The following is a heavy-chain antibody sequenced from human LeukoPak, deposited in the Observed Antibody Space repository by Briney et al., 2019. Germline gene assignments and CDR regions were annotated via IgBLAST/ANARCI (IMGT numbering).Heavy chain of an antibody. CDR1: GYTFTGYY. CDR3: TPGEDPAHHKGRYNWFDP. J-gene: IGHJ5*02. Sequence: GASVKVSCKASGYTFTGYYMHWVRQAPGQGLEWMGRINPNSGGTNYAQKFQGRVTMTRDTSISTAYMELSRLRSDDRAEYYCTPGEDPAHHKGRYNWFDPWGQGTLVTVSS. CDR2: INPNSGGT. D-gene: IGHD5-18*01. V-gene: IGHV1-2*06.